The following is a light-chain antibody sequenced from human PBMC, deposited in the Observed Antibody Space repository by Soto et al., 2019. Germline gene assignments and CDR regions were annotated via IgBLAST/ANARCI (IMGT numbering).Light chain of an antibody. CDR1: SSNIGAVFD. Sequence: QSVLTQPPSVSGAPGQRVTISCTGSSSNIGAVFDVHWYQQLPGTAPKLLIYANTNRPSGVPDRFSGSKSGTSASLAITGLQAEDDADYYCQSYDNSLSAWVFGGGTKVTV. CDR3: QSYDNSLSAWV. J-gene: IGLJ3*02. CDR2: ANT. V-gene: IGLV1-40*01.